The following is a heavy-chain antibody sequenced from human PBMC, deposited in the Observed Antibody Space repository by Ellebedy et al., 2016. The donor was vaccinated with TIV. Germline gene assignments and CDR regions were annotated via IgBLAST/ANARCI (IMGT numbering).Heavy chain of an antibody. Sequence: GGSLRLXXAASGFTVSSNEMSWVRQAPGKGLEWVSSISGGSTYYADSRKGRFTISRDNSKNTLHLQMNSLRAEDTAVYYCAKDSYGDYGWFDPWGQGTLVTVSS. CDR2: ISGGST. CDR3: AKDSYGDYGWFDP. D-gene: IGHD4-17*01. V-gene: IGHV3-38-3*01. CDR1: GFTVSSNE. J-gene: IGHJ5*02.